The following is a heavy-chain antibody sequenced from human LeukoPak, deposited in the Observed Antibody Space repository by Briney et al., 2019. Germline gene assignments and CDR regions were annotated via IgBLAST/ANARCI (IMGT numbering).Heavy chain of an antibody. CDR1: GYTFTGYY. V-gene: IGHV1-2*06. Sequence: ASVKVSCKASGYTFTGYYMHWVRQAPGQGLEWMGRINPNSGGTNYAQKFQGRVTMTRDTSISTAYMELSRLRSDDTAVYYCARGGGYSSSWYYMDVWGKGTTVTVSS. CDR3: ARGGGYSSSWYYMDV. J-gene: IGHJ6*03. D-gene: IGHD6-13*01. CDR2: INPNSGGT.